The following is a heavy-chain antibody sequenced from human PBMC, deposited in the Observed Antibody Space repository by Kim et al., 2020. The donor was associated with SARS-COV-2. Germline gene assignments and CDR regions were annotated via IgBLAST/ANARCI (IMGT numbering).Heavy chain of an antibody. CDR2: INPSGGST. D-gene: IGHD3-3*02. J-gene: IGHJ6*03. CDR1: GYTFTSYY. CDR3: ASSALLPLAFPYYYYMDV. V-gene: IGHV1-46*01. Sequence: ASVKVSCKASGYTFTSYYMHWVRQAPGQGLEWMGIINPSGGSTSYAQKFQGRVTMTRDTSTSTVYMELSSLRSEDTAVYYCASSALLPLAFPYYYYMDVWGKGTTVTVSS.